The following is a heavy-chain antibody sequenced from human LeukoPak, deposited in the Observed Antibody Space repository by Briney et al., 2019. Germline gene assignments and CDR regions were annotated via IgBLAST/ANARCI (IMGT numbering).Heavy chain of an antibody. CDR1: GFTFSSYG. V-gene: IGHV3-33*01. J-gene: IGHJ4*02. D-gene: IGHD1-14*01. Sequence: PGRSLRLSCAASGFTFSSYGMHWVRQAPGKGLEWVAVIWYDGSKKYYADSVKGRFTISRDNSENTLYLQMNSLRAEDTAVYYCARDITGYFDYWGQGTLVTVSS. CDR2: IWYDGSKK. CDR3: ARDITGYFDY.